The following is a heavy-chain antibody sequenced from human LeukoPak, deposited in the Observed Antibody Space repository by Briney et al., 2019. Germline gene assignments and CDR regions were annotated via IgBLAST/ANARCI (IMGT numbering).Heavy chain of an antibody. V-gene: IGHV3-33*08. D-gene: IGHD2-15*01. J-gene: IGHJ4*02. CDR2: IWFDENNK. Sequence: GRSLRLSCAASGFTFSSYAMHWVRQAPGKGLEWVAIIWFDENNKSYADSVKGRFIISRDNSKNALYLQMNSLRAENTAVYSCASDGSHWGQGTLVTVSS. CDR1: GFTFSSYA. CDR3: ASDGSH.